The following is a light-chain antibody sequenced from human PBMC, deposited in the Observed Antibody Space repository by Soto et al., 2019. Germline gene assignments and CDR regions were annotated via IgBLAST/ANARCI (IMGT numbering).Light chain of an antibody. J-gene: IGKJ1*01. CDR2: GAS. CDR1: QSVSSSY. Sequence: EIVLTQSPGTLSLSPGERATLSCGASQSVSSSYLAWYQQKPGQAPRLLIYGASSRATGIPDRFSGSGSGTDFTLTISRLEPEDFAVYYCQQYGSSPTWTFGQGTNEDIK. V-gene: IGKV3-20*01. CDR3: QQYGSSPTWT.